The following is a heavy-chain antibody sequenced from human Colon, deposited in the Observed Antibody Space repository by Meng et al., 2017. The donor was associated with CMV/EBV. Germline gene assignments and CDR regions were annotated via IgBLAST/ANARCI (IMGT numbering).Heavy chain of an antibody. J-gene: IGHJ5*01. CDR1: GYTFIDYY. CDR3: ARDMSGTSSYNWFDS. V-gene: IGHV1-46*01. Sequence: ASVKVSCKASGYTFIDYYMHWVRQAPGQGLEWMGMINPRGGGSSYAQKFQGRVTMTRDKSTSTVYMEVRGLRSDDTAVYYCARDMSGTSSYNWFDSWGQGTLVTVSS. CDR2: INPRGGGS. D-gene: IGHD1-26*01.